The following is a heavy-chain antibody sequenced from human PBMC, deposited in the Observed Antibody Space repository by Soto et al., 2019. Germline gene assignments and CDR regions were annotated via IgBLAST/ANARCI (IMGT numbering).Heavy chain of an antibody. D-gene: IGHD6-19*01. CDR3: AAGQWLVEGGTGWFDP. Sequence: PSQTLSLTCAISGDSVSSNSAAWNWIRQSPSRGLEWLGRTYYRSKWYNDYAVSVKSRITINPDTSKNQFSLKLSSVTAADTAVYYCAAGQWLVEGGTGWFDPWGQGTLVTVSS. J-gene: IGHJ5*02. CDR1: GDSVSSNSAA. V-gene: IGHV6-1*01. CDR2: TYYRSKWYN.